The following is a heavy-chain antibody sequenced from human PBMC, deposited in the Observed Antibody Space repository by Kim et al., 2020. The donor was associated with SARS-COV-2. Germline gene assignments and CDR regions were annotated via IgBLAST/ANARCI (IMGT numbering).Heavy chain of an antibody. Sequence: ASVKVSCMASGYTFTDYYIHWLRQAPGQGLEWMGWINPNTGGTNYAQKFQGRVTMARDTSISAAYMDLSRLRSDDTAVYFCARNAAAGSSNWFDPWGQGTLVTVSS. V-gene: IGHV1-2*02. CDR3: ARNAAAGSSNWFDP. J-gene: IGHJ5*02. D-gene: IGHD6-13*01. CDR1: GYTFTDYY. CDR2: INPNTGGT.